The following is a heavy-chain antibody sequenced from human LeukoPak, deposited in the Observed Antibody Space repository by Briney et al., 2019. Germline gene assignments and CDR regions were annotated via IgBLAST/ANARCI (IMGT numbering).Heavy chain of an antibody. J-gene: IGHJ5*02. D-gene: IGHD1-7*01. V-gene: IGHV4-34*01. CDR2: INHSGST. CDR1: GGSFSGYY. Sequence: SETLSLTCAVYGGSFSGYYWSWIRQPPGKGLEWLGEINHSGSTNYNPSLKSRVTISVDTSKNQFSLKLSSVTAADTAVYYCARVSQSLDTGTTAWDWFDPWGQGTLVTVSS. CDR3: ARVSQSLDTGTTAWDWFDP.